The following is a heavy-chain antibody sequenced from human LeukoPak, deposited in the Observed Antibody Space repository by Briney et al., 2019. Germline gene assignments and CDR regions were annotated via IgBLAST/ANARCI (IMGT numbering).Heavy chain of an antibody. Sequence: PGGSLRLSCAASGFTFSTYRMNWVRQAPGKGLEWVPSISSSSGYLYYADSVRGRFTISRDNAKGSVLLQMNSLRADDTAVYYCARDERGIDYWGQGTLVTVSS. CDR1: GFTFSTYR. V-gene: IGHV3-21*01. CDR3: ARDERGIDY. CDR2: ISSSSGYL. D-gene: IGHD6-13*01. J-gene: IGHJ4*02.